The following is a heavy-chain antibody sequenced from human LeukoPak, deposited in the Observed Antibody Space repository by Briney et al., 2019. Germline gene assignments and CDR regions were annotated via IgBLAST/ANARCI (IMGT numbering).Heavy chain of an antibody. J-gene: IGHJ4*02. CDR2: ISGGGGST. Sequence: GGSLSLSCAASGFTFSTYGMGWVRQAPGKGLEWVSAISGGGGSTYYADSVKGRFTISRDNSNNTLYLQMNSLRAEDTAVYYCAKVPYRKYCSSTSCYASYFDYWGQGTLVTVSS. CDR1: GFTFSTYG. CDR3: AKVPYRKYCSSTSCYASYFDY. V-gene: IGHV3-23*01. D-gene: IGHD2-2*01.